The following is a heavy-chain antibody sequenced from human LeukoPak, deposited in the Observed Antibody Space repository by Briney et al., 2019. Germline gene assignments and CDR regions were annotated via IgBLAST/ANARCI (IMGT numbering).Heavy chain of an antibody. CDR3: ATGSLIAAAGLDY. CDR2: IIPIFGTA. CDR1: GGTFSSYA. D-gene: IGHD6-13*01. Sequence: GSSVKVSCKASGGTFSSYAISWVRQAPGQGLEWMGGIIPIFGTANYAQKFQGRVTMTEDTSTDTAYMELSSLRSEDTAVYYCATGSLIAAAGLDYWGQGTLVTVSS. J-gene: IGHJ4*02. V-gene: IGHV1-69*06.